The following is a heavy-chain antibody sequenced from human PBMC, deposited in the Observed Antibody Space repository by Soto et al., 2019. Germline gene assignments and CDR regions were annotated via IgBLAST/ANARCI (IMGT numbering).Heavy chain of an antibody. Sequence: EVQLVESGGGLVQPGGSLRLSCAASGFTVSSNYMSWVRQAPGKGLEGVSVIYSGGSTYYAETVKGRFTISRDNSKNTLYLQMNSLRAEDTAVYYCARDGVMIFGVVKWGQGTLVTVSS. J-gene: IGHJ4*02. CDR3: ARDGVMIFGVVK. CDR1: GFTVSSNY. CDR2: IYSGGST. V-gene: IGHV3-66*01. D-gene: IGHD3-3*01.